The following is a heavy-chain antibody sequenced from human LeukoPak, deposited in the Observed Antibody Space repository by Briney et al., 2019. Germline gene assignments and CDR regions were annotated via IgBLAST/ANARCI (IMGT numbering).Heavy chain of an antibody. CDR3: ARGRVSSSTWYSTYYYYFYMDV. Sequence: SETLSLTCSVSDDSITTYYWTWIRQPPGKGLEWIGYVDHTGSTNFNPSLNGRVSISRDTTKNLFSLRLRSVTAADTAVYFCARGRVSSSTWYSTYYYYFYMDVWGKGTTVTVSS. D-gene: IGHD1-1*01. V-gene: IGHV4-59*01. J-gene: IGHJ6*03. CDR2: VDHTGST. CDR1: DDSITTYY.